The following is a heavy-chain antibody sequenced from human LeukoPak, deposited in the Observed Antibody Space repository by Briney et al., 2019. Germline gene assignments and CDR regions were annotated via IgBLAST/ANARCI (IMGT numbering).Heavy chain of an antibody. V-gene: IGHV3-30*02. Sequence: TGGSLRLFCAASGFTFSNYGMHWVRQAPGKGLEWVAFTRFGATNEYYADTVKGGSTISRDNSKNTLYLHMSSLRAEDTAVYYCASAVAGTSPFDYWGQGTLVTVSS. CDR3: ASAVAGTSPFDY. CDR1: GFTFSNYG. D-gene: IGHD6-19*01. J-gene: IGHJ4*02. CDR2: TRFGATNE.